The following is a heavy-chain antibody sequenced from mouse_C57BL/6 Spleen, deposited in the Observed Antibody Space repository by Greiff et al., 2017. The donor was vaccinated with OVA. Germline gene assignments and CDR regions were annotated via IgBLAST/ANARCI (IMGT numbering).Heavy chain of an antibody. Sequence: VQLQESGPGLVKPSQSLSLTCSVTGYSITSGYYWNWIRQFPGNKLEWMGYISYDGSNNYNPSLKNRISITRDTSKNQFFLKLNSVTTEDTATYYCARARVYDYDVWFAYWGQGTLVTVSA. CDR3: ARARVYDYDVWFAY. CDR2: ISYDGSN. D-gene: IGHD2-4*01. CDR1: GYSITSGYY. V-gene: IGHV3-6*01. J-gene: IGHJ3*01.